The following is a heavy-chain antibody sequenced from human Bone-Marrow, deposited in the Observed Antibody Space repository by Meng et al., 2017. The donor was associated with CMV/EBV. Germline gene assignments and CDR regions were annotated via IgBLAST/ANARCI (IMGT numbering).Heavy chain of an antibody. D-gene: IGHD6-6*01. CDR2: ISSSSSYI. V-gene: IGHV3-21*01. J-gene: IGHJ4*02. CDR1: GFIFSSYS. CDR3: AKELILYCSSSLADY. Sequence: GESLKISCAASGFIFSSYSMNWVRQAPGKGLEWVSSISSSSSYIYYADSVKGRFTISRDNAKNTLYLQLNSLRAEDTAVYYCAKELILYCSSSLADYWGQGTLVTVSS.